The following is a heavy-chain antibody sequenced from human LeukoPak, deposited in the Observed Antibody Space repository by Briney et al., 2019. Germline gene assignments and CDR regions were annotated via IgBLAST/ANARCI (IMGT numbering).Heavy chain of an antibody. J-gene: IGHJ4*02. D-gene: IGHD4-23*01. CDR2: IKYDGNEE. V-gene: IGHV3-7*01. CDR3: TPGGAAPGSFDY. CDR1: GFTFSSYW. Sequence: GGALRPSCPSSGFTFSSYWMCWMRQAPGEGLEGVANIKYDGNEEYYVDSVKGRFTISRDNAKNSLYLQLNTLRVEDTAVYYCTPGGAAPGSFDYWGQGTLVTVSP.